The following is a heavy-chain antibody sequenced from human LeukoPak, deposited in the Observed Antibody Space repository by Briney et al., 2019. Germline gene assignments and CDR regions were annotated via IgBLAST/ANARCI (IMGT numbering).Heavy chain of an antibody. CDR3: ARHPDPIAAAGTAYFDY. V-gene: IGHV4-39*01. D-gene: IGHD6-13*01. CDR2: IYYSGST. Sequence: SETLSLTCTVSGGSISSSSYCWGWIRQPPGKGLEWIGSIYYSGSTYYNPSLKSRVTISVDTSKNQFSLELSSVTAADTAVYYCARHPDPIAAAGTAYFDYWGQGTLVTVSS. CDR1: GGSISSSSYC. J-gene: IGHJ4*02.